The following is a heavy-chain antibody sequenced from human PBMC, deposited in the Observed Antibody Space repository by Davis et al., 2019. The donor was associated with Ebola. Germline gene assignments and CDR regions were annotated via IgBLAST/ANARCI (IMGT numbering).Heavy chain of an antibody. Sequence: PGGSLRLSCAASGFTFSSYGMHWVRQAPGKGLEWVAFIHYDGSNKYYGDSVKGRFTISRDNSKNTLYLQMNSLRAEDTAVYYCARAPDKAYQALYRCFDYWGQGTLVTVSS. CDR3: ARAPDKAYQALYRCFDY. D-gene: IGHD2-2*02. J-gene: IGHJ4*02. V-gene: IGHV3-30*02. CDR2: IHYDGSNK. CDR1: GFTFSSYG.